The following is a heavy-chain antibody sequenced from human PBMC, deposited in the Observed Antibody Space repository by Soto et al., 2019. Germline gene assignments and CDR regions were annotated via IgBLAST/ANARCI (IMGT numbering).Heavy chain of an antibody. V-gene: IGHV3-7*04. CDR2: MSPDGSER. D-gene: IGHD6-19*01. CDR3: TKDGSGWSAT. CDR1: GFTFSKFW. J-gene: IGHJ4*02. Sequence: EVHLVESGGNLVQPGGSLRLTCAASGFTFSKFWMGWVRQTPGRKLEWVANMSPDGSERYYLDSVRGRFTLSRDNVANSLSLQITSLRTEDTGVYYCTKDGSGWSATWGQGTPVIVSS.